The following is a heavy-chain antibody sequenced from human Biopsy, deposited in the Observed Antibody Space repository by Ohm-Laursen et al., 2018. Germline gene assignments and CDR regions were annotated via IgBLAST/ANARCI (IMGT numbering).Heavy chain of an antibody. Sequence: SDTLSLTCTVSRDSISNYYWTWTRQSPGKGLEWIGYIYYTGSTNHNPSVKSRVTISVDTSKNQFSLKLNSVTAADTAVYFCARDSRGGHLNTTLITGKNLDSWGQGILVTVSS. J-gene: IGHJ4*02. V-gene: IGHV4-59*01. CDR3: ARDSRGGHLNTTLITGKNLDS. D-gene: IGHD3-16*01. CDR2: IYYTGST. CDR1: RDSISNYY.